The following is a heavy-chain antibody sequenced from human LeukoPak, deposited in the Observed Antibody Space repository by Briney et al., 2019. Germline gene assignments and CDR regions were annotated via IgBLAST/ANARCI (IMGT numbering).Heavy chain of an antibody. J-gene: IGHJ4*02. V-gene: IGHV3-74*01. CDR3: LGSDY. CDR1: GFTFSDYY. D-gene: IGHD3-16*01. CDR2: IDSDGSAT. Sequence: GGSLRLSCAASGFTFSDYYMSWIRQAPGKGLVWVSRIDSDGSATTYADSVKGRFTISRDNVKNTVYLQMNSLRVEDTAVYYCLGSDYWGQGTLVTVSS.